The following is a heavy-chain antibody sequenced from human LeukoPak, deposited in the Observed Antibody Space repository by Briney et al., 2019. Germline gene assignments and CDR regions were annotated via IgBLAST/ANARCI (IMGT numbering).Heavy chain of an antibody. V-gene: IGHV3-21*01. D-gene: IGHD5-18*01. CDR2: ISASSYYI. Sequence: GGSLRLSCAASGFTFSSYTMNWVRQAPGKGLEWVSSISASSYYIYYADSVKGRFTISRDNSKNTLFLQMNSLRAEDTAVYYCAKDSRRVSTVTAMVTKTRTFLDYWGQGTLVTVSS. J-gene: IGHJ4*02. CDR3: AKDSRRVSTVTAMVTKTRTFLDY. CDR1: GFTFSSYT.